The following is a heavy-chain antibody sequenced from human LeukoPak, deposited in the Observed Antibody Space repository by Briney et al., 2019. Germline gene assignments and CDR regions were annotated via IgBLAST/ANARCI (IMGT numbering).Heavy chain of an antibody. V-gene: IGHV3-21*01. Sequence: PGGSLRLSCAASGFTFNKYNMNWVRPAPGKGLEWVSSISSSSSYIYYADSVKGRFTISRDNAKNSLYLQMNSLGAEDTAVYYCATMPPSGAHNSLDHWGQGTLVTVSS. CDR3: ATMPPSGAHNSLDH. D-gene: IGHD2-2*01. CDR1: GFTFNKYN. J-gene: IGHJ4*02. CDR2: ISSSSSYI.